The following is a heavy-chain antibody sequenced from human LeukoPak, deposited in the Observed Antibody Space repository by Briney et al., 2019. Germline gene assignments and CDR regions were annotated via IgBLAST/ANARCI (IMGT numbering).Heavy chain of an antibody. J-gene: IGHJ4*02. CDR3: ASFPYYGGNNAY. D-gene: IGHD4-23*01. Sequence: SETLSLTCAVADGSISSSNGWSWVRQTPGKGLEWIGEIYHSGSTNYNPSLKSRVTMSVDKSKNQFSLKLSSVTAADTAVYYCASFPYYGGNNAYWGQGTLVTVSS. CDR2: IYHSGST. V-gene: IGHV4-4*02. CDR1: DGSISSSNG.